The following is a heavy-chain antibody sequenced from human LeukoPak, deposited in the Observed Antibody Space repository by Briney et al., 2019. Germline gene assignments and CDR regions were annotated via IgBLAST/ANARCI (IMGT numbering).Heavy chain of an antibody. D-gene: IGHD3-22*01. CDR1: GDSLGSGMYY. V-gene: IGHV4-39*07. J-gene: IGHJ4*02. CDR2: INHSGST. Sequence: SETLSLTCTVSGDSLGSGMYYWGWIRQAPGKGLEWIGEINHSGSTNYNPSLKSRVTISVDTSKNQFSLKLSSVTAADTAVYYCAREGYSYDSSGYSNYWGQGTLVTVSS. CDR3: AREGYSYDSSGYSNY.